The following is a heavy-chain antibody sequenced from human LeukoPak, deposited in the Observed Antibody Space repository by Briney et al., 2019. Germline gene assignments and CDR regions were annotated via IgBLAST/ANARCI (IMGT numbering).Heavy chain of an antibody. D-gene: IGHD3-22*01. Sequence: GSLRLSCAASGFTVSSNYMSWVRQAPGKGLEWVSVIYSGGSTYYADSVKGRFTISRDNSKNTLYLQMNSLRAEDTAVYYCARLSYYYDSSGYYYFDYWGQGTLVTVSS. V-gene: IGHV3-53*01. CDR3: ARLSYYYDSSGYYYFDY. CDR2: IYSGGST. J-gene: IGHJ4*02. CDR1: GFTVSSNY.